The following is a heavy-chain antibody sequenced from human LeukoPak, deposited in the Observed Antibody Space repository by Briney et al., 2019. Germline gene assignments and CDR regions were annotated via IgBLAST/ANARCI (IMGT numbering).Heavy chain of an antibody. D-gene: IGHD5-18*01. CDR2: FDPEDGET. V-gene: IGHV1-24*01. J-gene: IGHJ3*02. CDR1: GYTLTELS. Sequence: ASVKVSCKVSGYTLTELSMHWVRQAPGKGLEWMGGFDPEDGETIYAQKFQGRVTMTEDTSTDTAYMELRSLRSDDTAVYYCARDTPGYSYGRMGAFDIWGQGTMVTVSS. CDR3: ARDTPGYSYGRMGAFDI.